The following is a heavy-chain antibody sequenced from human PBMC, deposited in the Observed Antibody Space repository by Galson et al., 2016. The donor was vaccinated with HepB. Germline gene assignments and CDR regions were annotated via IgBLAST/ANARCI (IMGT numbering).Heavy chain of an antibody. CDR3: ARQGSGSYRFDY. CDR1: GFTFRDYY. D-gene: IGHD1-26*01. J-gene: IGHJ4*02. CDR2: ISSSANNI. Sequence: SLRLSCAASGFTFRDYYVSWIRQAPGKGLEWVSYISSSANNIKYADSVEGRFTVSRDNADNSLYLQMDNLRADDTAVYYCARQGSGSYRFDYWGQGTLVTVSS. V-gene: IGHV3-11*01.